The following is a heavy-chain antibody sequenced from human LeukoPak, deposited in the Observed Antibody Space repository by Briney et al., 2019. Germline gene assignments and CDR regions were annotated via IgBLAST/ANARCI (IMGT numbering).Heavy chain of an antibody. V-gene: IGHV1-18*01. CDR2: ISAYNGNT. J-gene: IGHJ5*02. CDR3: ARDGGYEYNWFDP. CDR1: GYTFTSYG. Sequence: GASVKVSCKASGYTFTSYGISWVRQAPGQGLEWMGWISAYNGNTNYAQKLQGRVTMTTDTSTSTAYTELRSLRSDDTAVYYCARDGGYEYNWFDPWGQGTLVTVSS. D-gene: IGHD5-12*01.